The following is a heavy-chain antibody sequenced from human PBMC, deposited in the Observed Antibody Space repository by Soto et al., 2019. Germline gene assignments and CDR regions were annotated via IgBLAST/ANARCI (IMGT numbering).Heavy chain of an antibody. J-gene: IGHJ6*02. CDR3: ATFQGHYYGSESSELFVYGLDL. CDR2: DGANK. Sequence: QGQLVESGGDVVQPGRSLRLSCEASGFSFRESAMHWVRQAPGKGLEWVAVDGANKFYVESVKGRFSVSRDNSKNTLYLEMNSLRGEDTAVYYCATFQGHYYGSESSELFVYGLDLWGQGTTVTVSS. CDR1: GFSFRESA. D-gene: IGHD3-10*01. V-gene: IGHV3-33*08.